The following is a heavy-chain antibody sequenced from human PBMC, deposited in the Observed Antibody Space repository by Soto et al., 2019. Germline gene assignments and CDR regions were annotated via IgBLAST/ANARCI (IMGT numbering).Heavy chain of an antibody. J-gene: IGHJ6*02. CDR1: GGTSSNFV. CDR3: ARPKRSGYDRGDSYYHTMDV. D-gene: IGHD3-3*01. V-gene: IGHV1-69*06. CDR2: ILPMFGAV. Sequence: QMRLVQSGAEVKNSGSSVKVSCKASGGTSSNFVITWVRQVPGQGLEWLGGILPMFGAVKYAQKFQDRLTITAHRSTNTASMELGSLRSEDTAVYYCARPKRSGYDRGDSYYHTMDVWGHGTTVTVS.